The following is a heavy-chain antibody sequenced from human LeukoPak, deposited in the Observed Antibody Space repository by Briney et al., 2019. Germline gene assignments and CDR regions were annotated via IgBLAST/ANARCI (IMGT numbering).Heavy chain of an antibody. CDR1: GFTFSSYA. J-gene: IGHJ4*02. CDR3: ARGYSSGWSHFDY. CDR2: ISYDGSNK. V-gene: IGHV3-30*04. Sequence: GGSLRLSCAASGFTFSSYAMHWVRQAPGKGLEWVAVISYDGSNKYYADSVKGRFTISRDNSKNTLYLQMNSLRAEDTAVYYCARGYSSGWSHFDYWGQGTLVTVSS. D-gene: IGHD6-19*01.